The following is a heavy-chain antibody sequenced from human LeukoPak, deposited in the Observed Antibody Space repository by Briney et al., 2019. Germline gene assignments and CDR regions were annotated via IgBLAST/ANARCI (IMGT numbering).Heavy chain of an antibody. CDR1: GGSISSYY. D-gene: IGHD3-22*01. V-gene: IGHV4-59*08. CDR3: ARLNYYDSSGYYCVAFDI. J-gene: IGHJ3*02. CDR2: IYYSGST. Sequence: PSETLSLTCTVSGGSISSYYWSWIRQPPGKGLEWIGYIYYSGSTNYNPSLKSRVTISVDTSKNQFSLKLSSVTAADTAVYYCARLNYYDSSGYYCVAFDIWGQGTMVTVSS.